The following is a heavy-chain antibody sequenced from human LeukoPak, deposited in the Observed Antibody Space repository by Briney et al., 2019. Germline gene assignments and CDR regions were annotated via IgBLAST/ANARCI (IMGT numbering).Heavy chain of an antibody. V-gene: IGHV3-64D*09. CDR1: GFTFSSYA. CDR3: VKYGTVTTSSGYFDL. D-gene: IGHD4-17*01. J-gene: IGHJ2*01. Sequence: PGGSLRLSCSASGFTFSSYAMHWVRQAPGKGLEYVSAISSNGGSTYYADSVKGRFSISRDNSKNTLYLQMSSLRAEDTAVYYCVKYGTVTTSSGYFDLWGRGTLVTVSS. CDR2: ISSNGGST.